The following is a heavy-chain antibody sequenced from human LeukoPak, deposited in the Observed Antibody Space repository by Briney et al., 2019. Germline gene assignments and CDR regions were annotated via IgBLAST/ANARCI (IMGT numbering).Heavy chain of an antibody. V-gene: IGHV3-23*01. CDR2: ISASGGST. Sequence: PGGSLRPSCAASGFTFSSYAMSWVRQAPGKGLEWVSAISASGGSTYHADSVKGRFTISRDNSKNTLYLQMNSLSAEDTAVYYCAKDRTMIVVVTIDYWGQGTLVTVSS. CDR1: GFTFSSYA. D-gene: IGHD3-22*01. CDR3: AKDRTMIVVVTIDY. J-gene: IGHJ4*02.